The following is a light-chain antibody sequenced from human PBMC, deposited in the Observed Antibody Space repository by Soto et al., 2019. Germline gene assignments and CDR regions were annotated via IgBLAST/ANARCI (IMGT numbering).Light chain of an antibody. Sequence: DIQMTQSPSFLSASVGDRVTVTCRASQSVGTHLHWYQKKSGKAPKLLIYGASTLQSGVSSRFSGSGSGTDFTLTIPSLQPDDFAVYYCQQSHTSPRTCGQGTRLDIK. CDR3: QQSHTSPRT. J-gene: IGKJ2*01. CDR2: GAS. V-gene: IGKV1-39*01. CDR1: QSVGTH.